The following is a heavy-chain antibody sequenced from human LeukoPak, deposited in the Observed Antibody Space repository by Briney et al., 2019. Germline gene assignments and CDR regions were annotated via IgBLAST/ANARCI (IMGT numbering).Heavy chain of an antibody. D-gene: IGHD6-6*01. CDR2: IYTSGST. CDR1: GGSISRGSYY. V-gene: IGHV4-61*02. J-gene: IGHJ5*02. CDR3: ARALFEYSSSSWFDP. Sequence: PSQTLSLTCTVSGGSISRGSYYWSWIRQPAGKGLEWIGRIYTSGSTNYNPSLKSRVTISVDTSKNQFSLKLSSVTAADTAVYYCARALFEYSSSSWFDPWGQGTLVTVSS.